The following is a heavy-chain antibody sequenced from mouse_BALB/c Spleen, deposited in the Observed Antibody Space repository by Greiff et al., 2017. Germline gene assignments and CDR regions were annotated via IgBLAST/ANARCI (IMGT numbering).Heavy chain of an antibody. CDR1: GYTFTSYT. D-gene: IGHD3-2*01. Sequence: QVQLKQSGAELARPGASVKMSCKASGYTFTSYTMHWVKQRPGQGLEWIGYINPSSGYTNYNQKFKDKATLTADKSSSTAYMQLSSLTSEDSAVYYCASRQLGLPFAYWGQGTLVTVSA. V-gene: IGHV1-4*01. CDR2: INPSSGYT. J-gene: IGHJ3*01. CDR3: ASRQLGLPFAY.